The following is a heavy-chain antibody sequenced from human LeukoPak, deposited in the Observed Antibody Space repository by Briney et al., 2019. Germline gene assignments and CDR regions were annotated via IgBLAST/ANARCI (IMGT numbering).Heavy chain of an antibody. Sequence: GGSLRLSCAASGFSFRSYAMHWVRQAPGKGLEGVAVVSHDGSNKYYADSVKGRFTISRDDSKNTLYLQMNSLRAEDTAVYYCARDRCNGGTCFVSVLDYWGQGTLVTVSS. D-gene: IGHD2-15*01. J-gene: IGHJ4*02. CDR2: VSHDGSNK. V-gene: IGHV3-30*04. CDR1: GFSFRSYA. CDR3: ARDRCNGGTCFVSVLDY.